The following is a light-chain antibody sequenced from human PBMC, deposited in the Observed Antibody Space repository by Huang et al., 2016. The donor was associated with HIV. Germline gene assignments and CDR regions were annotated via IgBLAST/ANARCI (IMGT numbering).Light chain of an antibody. V-gene: IGKV1-NL1*01. CDR1: QDIRSS. CDR3: QQYYTTPRDT. CDR2: AAA. Sequence: DIQMTQSPSSLSASVGDRVTITCRASQDIRSSLAWYQQKPGKAPKLLLFAAASLESGVPSRVSGSGSGTDYTLTISSLQPEDFATYYCQQYYTTPRDTFGQGTRLAIK. J-gene: IGKJ5*01.